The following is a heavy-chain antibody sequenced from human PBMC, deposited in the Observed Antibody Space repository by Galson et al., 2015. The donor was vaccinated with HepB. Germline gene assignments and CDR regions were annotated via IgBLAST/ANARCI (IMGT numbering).Heavy chain of an antibody. Sequence: SVKVSCKASGGTFSSYAISWVRQAPGQGLEWMGGIIPIFGTANYAQKFQGRVTITADESTSTAYMELSSLRSEDTAVYYCASSPEVGATAGYWGQGTLVTVSS. V-gene: IGHV1-69*13. CDR3: ASSPEVGATAGY. D-gene: IGHD1-26*01. CDR1: GGTFSSYA. J-gene: IGHJ4*02. CDR2: IIPIFGTA.